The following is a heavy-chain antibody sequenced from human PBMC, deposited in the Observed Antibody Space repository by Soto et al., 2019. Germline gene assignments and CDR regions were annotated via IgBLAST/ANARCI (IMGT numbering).Heavy chain of an antibody. D-gene: IGHD3-3*01. CDR2: ISAYNGNT. Sequence: GASVKVSCKASGYTFTSYGISWVRQAPGQGLEWMGWISAYNGNTNYAQKPQGRVTMTTDTSTSTAYMELRSLRSDDTAVYYCARDGDFWSGYSAFDIWGQGTMVTVSS. V-gene: IGHV1-18*01. CDR3: ARDGDFWSGYSAFDI. J-gene: IGHJ3*02. CDR1: GYTFTSYG.